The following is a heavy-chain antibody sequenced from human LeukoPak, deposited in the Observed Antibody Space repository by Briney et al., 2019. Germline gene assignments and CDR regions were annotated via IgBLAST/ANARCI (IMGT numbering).Heavy chain of an antibody. J-gene: IGHJ3*01. V-gene: IGHV4-30-2*01. CDR1: GGSISSGSYS. CDR2: IYETGST. Sequence: PSETLSLTCAVSGGSISSGSYSWTWIRQPPGKGLEWIGYIYETGSTYYNPSLKSRVIMSVDKLKNQFSLKLSSVTAADTAVYFCARGWAYLRVFDFWGQGTMVTVSS. CDR3: ARGWAYLRVFDF. D-gene: IGHD1-26*01.